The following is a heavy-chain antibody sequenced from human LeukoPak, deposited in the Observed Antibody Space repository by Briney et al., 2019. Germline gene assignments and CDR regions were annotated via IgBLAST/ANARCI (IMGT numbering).Heavy chain of an antibody. CDR1: GGSFSGYY. V-gene: IGHV4-34*01. CDR2: INHSGST. Sequence: SETLSLTCAVYGGSFSGYYWSWIRQPPGKGLEWIGEINHSGSTNYNPSLKSRVTISVDTSKNQFSLKLSSVTAADTAVYYCARRPYSSSWYTSKKNWFDPWGQGTLVTVSS. D-gene: IGHD6-13*01. CDR3: ARRPYSSSWYTSKKNWFDP. J-gene: IGHJ5*02.